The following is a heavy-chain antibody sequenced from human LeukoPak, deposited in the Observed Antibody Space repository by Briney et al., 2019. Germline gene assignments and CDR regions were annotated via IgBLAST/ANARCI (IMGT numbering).Heavy chain of an antibody. CDR3: ARVDEGGYYYYGMDV. CDR2: IYSSGST. D-gene: IGHD3-16*01. Sequence: SETLSLTCTVSAGSISSYYWSWIRQPPGKGLEWIGYIYSSGSTNYNPSLRSRVTISVDTSKNQFSLKLSSVTAADTAVYYCARVDEGGYYYYGMDVWGQGTTVTVSS. CDR1: AGSISSYY. J-gene: IGHJ6*02. V-gene: IGHV4-59*01.